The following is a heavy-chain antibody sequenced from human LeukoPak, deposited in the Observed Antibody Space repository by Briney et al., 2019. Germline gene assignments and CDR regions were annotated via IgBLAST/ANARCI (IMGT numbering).Heavy chain of an antibody. Sequence: GGSLRLSCAASGFTFSSYAMSWVRQAPGKGLEWVSVISGSGGRTYYADSVKGRFTISRDNSKNTVSLQMNSLRDEDTAVYFCAVSRIVGAVDVFDMWGQGTMVTVSS. CDR1: GFTFSSYA. D-gene: IGHD1-26*01. V-gene: IGHV3-23*01. J-gene: IGHJ3*02. CDR2: ISGSGGRT. CDR3: AVSRIVGAVDVFDM.